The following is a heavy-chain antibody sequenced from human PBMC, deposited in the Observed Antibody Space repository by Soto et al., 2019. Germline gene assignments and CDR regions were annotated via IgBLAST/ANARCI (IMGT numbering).Heavy chain of an antibody. CDR2: IKTSGDTT. Sequence: GGSLRLSCAASGFAFSNCAMSWVRQAPGKGLEWVSTIKTSGDTTFYADPVEGRFTTSRDDSKNTLYLQMNSLRAEDTATYYCTKDVTGDIGADFWGQGTQVTVYS. J-gene: IGHJ4*02. V-gene: IGHV3-23*05. CDR3: TKDVTGDIGADF. D-gene: IGHD2-21*02. CDR1: GFAFSNCA.